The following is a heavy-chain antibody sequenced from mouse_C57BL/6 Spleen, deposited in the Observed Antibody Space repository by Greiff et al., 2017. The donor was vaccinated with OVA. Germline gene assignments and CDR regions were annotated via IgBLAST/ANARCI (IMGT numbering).Heavy chain of an antibody. J-gene: IGHJ4*01. D-gene: IGHD2-2*01. CDR2: INPYNGGT. CDR3: ARRGGYYYAMDY. CDR1: GYTFTDYY. Sequence: VQLQQSGPVLVKPGASVKMSCKASGYTFTDYYMNWVKQSHGKSLEWIGVINPYNGGTSYNQKFKGKATLTVDKSSSTAYMELNSLTSEDSAVYYCARRGGYYYAMDYWGQGTSVTVSS. V-gene: IGHV1-19*01.